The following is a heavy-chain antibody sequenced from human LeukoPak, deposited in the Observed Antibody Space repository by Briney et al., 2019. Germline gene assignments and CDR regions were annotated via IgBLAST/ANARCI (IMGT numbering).Heavy chain of an antibody. D-gene: IGHD3-22*01. CDR2: IIPIFGTA. V-gene: IGHV1-69*06. CDR3: ARRSDDYDSSAYYH. J-gene: IGHJ4*02. Sequence: SVKVSCKASGGTFSSYAISWVRQAPGQGLEWMGGIIPIFGTANYAQKFQGRVTITADKSTSTAYMELSSLRSEDTAVYYCARRSDDYDSSAYYHWGQGTLVTVSS. CDR1: GGTFSSYA.